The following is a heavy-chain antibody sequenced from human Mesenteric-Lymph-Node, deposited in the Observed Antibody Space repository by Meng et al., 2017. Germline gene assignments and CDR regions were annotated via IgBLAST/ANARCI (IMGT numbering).Heavy chain of an antibody. CDR2: IYPGGNT. D-gene: IGHD4-17*01. CDR1: GFTVSSNY. V-gene: IGHV3-53*04. CDR3: ARFSTVTTSFDY. Sequence: GGSLRLSCAASGFTVSSNYMTWVRQAPGEGLEWVSVIYPGGNTYYADSVKGRFSISRHNSKNTLYLQMNSLRAEDTAVYYCARFSTVTTSFDYWGQGTLVTVSS. J-gene: IGHJ4*02.